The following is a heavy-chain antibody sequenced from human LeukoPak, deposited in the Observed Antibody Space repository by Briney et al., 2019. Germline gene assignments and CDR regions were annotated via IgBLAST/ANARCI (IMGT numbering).Heavy chain of an antibody. Sequence: GGSLRLSCAASGFTFSSYGMSWVRQAPGKGLEWVSSISSSSSYIYYADSVKGRFTISRDNAKNSLYLQMNRLRAEDTAVYYCATYLTVTLDYWGQGTLVTVSS. D-gene: IGHD4-17*01. CDR2: ISSSSSYI. CDR3: ATYLTVTLDY. J-gene: IGHJ4*02. CDR1: GFTFSSYG. V-gene: IGHV3-21*06.